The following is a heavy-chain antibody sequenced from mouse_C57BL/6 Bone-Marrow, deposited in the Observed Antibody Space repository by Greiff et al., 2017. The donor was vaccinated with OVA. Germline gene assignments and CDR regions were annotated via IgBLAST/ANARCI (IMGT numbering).Heavy chain of an antibody. D-gene: IGHD1-1*01. J-gene: IGHJ2*01. CDR2: IDPENGDT. Sequence: EVQVVESGAELVRPGASVKLSCTASGFNIKDDYMHWVKRRPEQGLEWIGWIDPENGDTEYASKFQGKATITADTSSNTAYLQLSSLTSEDTAVYYCTTAVEGYYFDYWGQGTTLTVSS. CDR3: TTAVEGYYFDY. CDR1: GFNIKDDY. V-gene: IGHV14-4*01.